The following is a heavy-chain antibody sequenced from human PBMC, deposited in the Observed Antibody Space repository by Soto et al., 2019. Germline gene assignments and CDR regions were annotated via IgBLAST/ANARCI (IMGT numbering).Heavy chain of an antibody. CDR3: ARSYCSGGSCYPYYFDY. CDR2: IYYSGST. J-gene: IGHJ4*02. Sequence: SETLSLTCTVSGGSISSYYWSWIRQPPGKGLEWIGYIYYSGSTNYNPSLKSRVTISVDTSKNQFSLKLSSVTAADTAVYYCARSYCSGGSCYPYYFDYWGQGTLVTVSS. CDR1: GGSISSYY. D-gene: IGHD2-15*01. V-gene: IGHV4-59*01.